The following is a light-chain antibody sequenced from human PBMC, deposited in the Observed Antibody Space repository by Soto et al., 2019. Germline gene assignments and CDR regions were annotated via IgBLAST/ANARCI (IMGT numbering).Light chain of an antibody. Sequence: QSVLNQPASVSGSPGQSIAIFCTGTSSDVGGYDYVSWYQQHPGKAPKLMIYDVSNRPSGVSNRFSGSKSDNTASLTISGLQAEDEADYYCSSYTSSSTYVFGTGTKVTVL. CDR2: DVS. J-gene: IGLJ1*01. V-gene: IGLV2-14*01. CDR1: SSDVGGYDY. CDR3: SSYTSSSTYV.